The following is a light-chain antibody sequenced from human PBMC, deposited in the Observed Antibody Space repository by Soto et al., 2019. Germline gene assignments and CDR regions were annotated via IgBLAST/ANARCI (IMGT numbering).Light chain of an antibody. J-gene: IGLJ3*02. CDR3: SSYARNRDIL. CDR1: SSDIGNYNL. V-gene: IGLV2-14*02. Sequence: QSALTQPASVSGSPGQSITISCTGTSSDIGNYNLVSWYQQHPGKAPKLMIHEDSKRPSGVSNRFSGSKSGNTASLTISGLRTEDEADYYCSSYARNRDILFGGGTKLTVL. CDR2: EDS.